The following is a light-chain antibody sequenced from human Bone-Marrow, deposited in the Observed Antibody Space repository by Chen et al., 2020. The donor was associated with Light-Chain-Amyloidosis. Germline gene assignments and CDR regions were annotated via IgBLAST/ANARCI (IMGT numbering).Light chain of an antibody. J-gene: IGKJ4*01. Sequence: DIQMTQSPSSLSASVGDRVTITCQASQDIRNYLNWYQQKPGKAPKLLIYDAANLETGVPSRFSVSGSETDFSFTISSLQPEYFARYYCQQYDNLPLTFGGGTKVEI. CDR1: QDIRNY. CDR2: DAA. V-gene: IGKV1-33*01. CDR3: QQYDNLPLT.